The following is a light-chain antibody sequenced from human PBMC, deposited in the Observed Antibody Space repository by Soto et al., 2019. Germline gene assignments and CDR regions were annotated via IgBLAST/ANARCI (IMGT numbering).Light chain of an antibody. CDR2: EVS. V-gene: IGLV2-8*01. Sequence: QSVLTQPPSASWSPGQSVTISCTGTSSDVGGYNYVSWYQQHPGKAPKLMIYEVSKRPSGVPDRFSGSKSGTSASLAISGLQSEYEADYYCAAWDDSLNASYVFGTGTKVTVL. CDR3: AAWDDSLNASYV. CDR1: SSDVGGYNY. J-gene: IGLJ1*01.